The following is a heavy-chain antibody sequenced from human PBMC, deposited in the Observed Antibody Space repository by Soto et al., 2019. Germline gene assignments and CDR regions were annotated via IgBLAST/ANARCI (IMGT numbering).Heavy chain of an antibody. D-gene: IGHD4-17*01. CDR2: IWYDGSNK. V-gene: IGHV3-33*01. CDR3: AIESDYGDYVSFYYYYYVDV. J-gene: IGHJ6*03. CDR1: GFTFSSYG. Sequence: PGGSLRLSCAASGFTFSSYGMHWVRQAPGKGLEWVAVIWYDGSNKYYADSVKGRFTISRDNSKNTLYLQMNSLRAEDTAVYYCAIESDYGDYVSFYYYYYVDVWGKGTTVTVSS.